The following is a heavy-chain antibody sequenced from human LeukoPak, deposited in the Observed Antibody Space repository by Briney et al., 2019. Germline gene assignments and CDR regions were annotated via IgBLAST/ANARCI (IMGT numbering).Heavy chain of an antibody. J-gene: IGHJ4*02. D-gene: IGHD1-7*01. CDR2: IYTSGST. V-gene: IGHV4-4*07. CDR3: ARVFWNYGYVDY. CDR1: GGSISSYY. Sequence: SETLSLTCTVSGGSISSYYWSWIRQPAGKGLEWIGRIYTSGSTNYNPSLKSRVTISVDTSKNQFSLKLSSVTAADTAVYYCARVFWNYGYVDYWGQGTLVTVSS.